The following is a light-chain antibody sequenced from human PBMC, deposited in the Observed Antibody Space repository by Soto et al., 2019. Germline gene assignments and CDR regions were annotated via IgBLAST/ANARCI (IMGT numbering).Light chain of an antibody. V-gene: IGKV3-11*01. J-gene: IGKJ5*01. CDR3: QQRNNWPRIT. Sequence: EIVLTQFPATLSLFPGETATLSCRASQTVGTYLAWYQQKPGQAPRLLISDASNRATGVPTRFSGSGSGTDFTLTISSLEPEDFAFYFCQQRNNWPRITFGQGTRLEIK. CDR2: DAS. CDR1: QTVGTY.